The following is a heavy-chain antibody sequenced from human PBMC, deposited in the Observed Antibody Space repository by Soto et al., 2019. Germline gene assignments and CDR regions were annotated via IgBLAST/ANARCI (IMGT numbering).Heavy chain of an antibody. V-gene: IGHV4-34*01. Sequence: QVQLQQWGAGLLKPSETLSLTCAVYGGSFSGYYWSWIRQPPGKGLEWIGEINHSGSTNYNPSLKSRVIIAVDTSKLQCSLKQSSVTAGDTAVYYCAILDYYDSSGYSPTWGQGTLVTVSS. CDR1: GGSFSGYY. CDR3: AILDYYDSSGYSPT. CDR2: INHSGST. J-gene: IGHJ4*02. D-gene: IGHD3-22*01.